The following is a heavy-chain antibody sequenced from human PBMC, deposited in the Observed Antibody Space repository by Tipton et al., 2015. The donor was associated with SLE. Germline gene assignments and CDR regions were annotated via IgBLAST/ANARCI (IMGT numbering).Heavy chain of an antibody. CDR1: GFSFTSYW. D-gene: IGHD3-10*01. CDR3: ARLGGLGDSSVDYYYYVDV. Sequence: VQLVQSGAEVKKPGESLRISCKGSGFSFTSYWISWVRQMTGKGLEWMGRIDPSDSYTNYSPSFQGHVTISADKSISTAYLQWSSLKASDTAMYYCARLGGLGDSSVDYYYYVDVWGEGTTVTVSS. J-gene: IGHJ6*03. V-gene: IGHV5-10-1*01. CDR2: IDPSDSYT.